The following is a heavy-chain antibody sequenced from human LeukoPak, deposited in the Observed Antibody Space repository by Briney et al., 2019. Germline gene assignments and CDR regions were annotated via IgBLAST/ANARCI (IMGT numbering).Heavy chain of an antibody. D-gene: IGHD6-6*01. Sequence: GGSLRLSCAASGFTFDSYAMGWVRRAPGRGLEWVSAISGSATGTYYADSVKGRFTVSRDNSKKTLHLQMNSLRAEDTAIYYCAKSGEYSSSSAPYNYFDYWGQGTLVTVSS. CDR2: ISGSATGT. J-gene: IGHJ4*02. CDR3: AKSGEYSSSSAPYNYFDY. V-gene: IGHV3-23*01. CDR1: GFTFDSYA.